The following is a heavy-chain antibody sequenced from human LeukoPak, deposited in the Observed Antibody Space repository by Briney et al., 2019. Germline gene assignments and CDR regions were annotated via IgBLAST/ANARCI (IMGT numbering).Heavy chain of an antibody. Sequence: GGSLRLSCAASGFTFSNYWMSWVRQAPGKGLEWVANIKQDGSEKYYADSVKGRFTISRDNSKNTLYLQMNSLRAEDTAVYYCARGYSGSPYGCDYWGQGTLVTVSS. CDR2: IKQDGSEK. D-gene: IGHD1-26*01. J-gene: IGHJ4*02. CDR3: ARGYSGSPYGCDY. CDR1: GFTFSNYW. V-gene: IGHV3-7*01.